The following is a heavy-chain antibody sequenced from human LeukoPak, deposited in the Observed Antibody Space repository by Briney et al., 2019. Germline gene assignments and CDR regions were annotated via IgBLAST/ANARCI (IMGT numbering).Heavy chain of an antibody. V-gene: IGHV4-59*01. CDR2: IYYSGST. CDR1: GGSISSYY. J-gene: IGHJ4*02. CDR3: ARGKTD. Sequence: PSETLSLTCTVSGGSISSYYWSWIRQPPGKGLEWIGYIYYSGSTNYNPSLKSRVTISVDTSKNQFSLKLSSVTAADTAVYYRARGKTDWGQGTLVTVSS.